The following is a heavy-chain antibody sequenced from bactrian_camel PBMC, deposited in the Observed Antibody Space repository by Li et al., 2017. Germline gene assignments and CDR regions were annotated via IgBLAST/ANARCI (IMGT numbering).Heavy chain of an antibody. CDR2: INSGGDTT. CDR1: GCTFGGYA. CDR3: AAEGYDGSCRVGGQFDY. J-gene: IGHJ4*01. V-gene: IGHV3S31*01. Sequence: VQLVESGGGLVQPGGSLRLSCAASGCTFGGYAMSWVRQAPGKGLEWVSTINSGGDTTYYADSVKGRFTISRDSAKNTLYLQMNNLEPEDTGMYYCAAEGYDGSCRVGGQFDYWGQGTQVTVS. D-gene: IGHD6*01.